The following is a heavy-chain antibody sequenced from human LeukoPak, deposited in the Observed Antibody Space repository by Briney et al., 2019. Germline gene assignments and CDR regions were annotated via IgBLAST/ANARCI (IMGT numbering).Heavy chain of an antibody. J-gene: IGHJ4*02. V-gene: IGHV1-24*01. D-gene: IGHD3-16*01. CDR3: ATGGMITFGGVPNFDY. CDR1: GYTLTELS. CDR2: FDPEDGET. Sequence: ASVKVSCKVSGYTLTELSMHWVRQAPGKGLEWMGGFDPEDGETIYAQKFQGRVTMTEDTSTDTAYMELSSLRSGDTAVYYCATGGMITFGGVPNFDYWGQGTLVTVSS.